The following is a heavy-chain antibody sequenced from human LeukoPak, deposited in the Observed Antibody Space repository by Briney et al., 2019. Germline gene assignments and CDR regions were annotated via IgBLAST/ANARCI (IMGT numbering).Heavy chain of an antibody. Sequence: GALRLSCVASGFTFSSYWMHWVRQAPGKGLEWVANIKQDGSEKYYVDSVKGRFTISRDNAKNSLYLQMNSLRAEDTAVYYCVRRYFDYWGQGTLVTVSS. CDR3: VRRYFDY. CDR2: IKQDGSEK. CDR1: GFTFSSYW. V-gene: IGHV3-7*03. J-gene: IGHJ4*02.